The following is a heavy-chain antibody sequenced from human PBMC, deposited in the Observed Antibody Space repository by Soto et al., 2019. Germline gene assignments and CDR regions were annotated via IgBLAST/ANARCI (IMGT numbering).Heavy chain of an antibody. Sequence: ASVKVSCKASGGTFSSYSISWVRQAPGQGLEWMGGIIPIFGTANYAQKFQGRVTITADESTSTAYMELSSLRSEDTAVYYCASSEQAYDILTGYYYFDYWGQGTLVTVSS. D-gene: IGHD3-9*01. CDR3: ASSEQAYDILTGYYYFDY. J-gene: IGHJ4*02. CDR2: IIPIFGTA. CDR1: GGTFSSYS. V-gene: IGHV1-69*13.